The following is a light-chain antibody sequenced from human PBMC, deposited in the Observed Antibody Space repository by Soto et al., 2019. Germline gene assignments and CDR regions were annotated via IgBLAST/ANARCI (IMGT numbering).Light chain of an antibody. CDR2: DVS. CDR1: SSDVGGYNY. CDR3: CSYAGSYYV. Sequence: QSALTQPRSVSWSPGQSVTISCTGTSSDVGGYNYVSWYQQHPGKAAKLMIYDVSKRPSGVPDRFSGSKSGNTASLTISGLQAEDEADYYCCSYAGSYYVFGTGTKLTVL. V-gene: IGLV2-11*01. J-gene: IGLJ1*01.